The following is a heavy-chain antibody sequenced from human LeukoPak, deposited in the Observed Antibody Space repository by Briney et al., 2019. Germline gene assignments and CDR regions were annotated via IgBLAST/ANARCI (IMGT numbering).Heavy chain of an antibody. CDR3: AKGPAAMFYYGMDV. CDR1: GFTFDDYG. CDR2: INWNGGST. J-gene: IGHJ6*02. D-gene: IGHD2-2*01. Sequence: GGSLRLSCAASGFTFDDYGMSWVRQAPGKGLEWVSGINWNGGSTGYADSVKGRFTISRDNAKNSLYLQMNSLRAEDTALYHCAKGPAAMFYYGMDVWGQGTTVTVSS. V-gene: IGHV3-20*01.